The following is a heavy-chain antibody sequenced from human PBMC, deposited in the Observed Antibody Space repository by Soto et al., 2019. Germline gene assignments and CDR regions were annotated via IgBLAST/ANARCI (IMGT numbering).Heavy chain of an antibody. D-gene: IGHD5-18*01. J-gene: IGHJ4*02. Sequence: QVQLVQSGAEVKKPGSSVKVSCKASGGTFGNHAISWVRQAPGQGLAWLGGIIPVLGVGDNAQNFQGRVTITADASTSTAYLELSSLRSEDTALYYWAREAGYTYGYVFDYWGQGTLVTVSS. CDR3: AREAGYTYGYVFDY. V-gene: IGHV1-69*01. CDR2: IIPVLGVG. CDR1: GGTFGNHA.